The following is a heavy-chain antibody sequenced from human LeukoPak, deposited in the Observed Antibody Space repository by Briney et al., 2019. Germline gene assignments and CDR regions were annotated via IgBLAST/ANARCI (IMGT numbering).Heavy chain of an antibody. CDR1: GFTFSNYA. CDR2: TSYDESNK. D-gene: IGHD6-6*01. J-gene: IGHJ4*02. Sequence: PGKSLRLSCAASGFTFSNYAMHWVRQAPGEGLEWVAVTSYDESNKYYADSVKGRFTISRDNSKKTLYLQMNSLRGEDTAVYYCARVVVSSSSDYFDYWGQGTLVIVSS. CDR3: ARVVVSSSSDYFDY. V-gene: IGHV3-30*04.